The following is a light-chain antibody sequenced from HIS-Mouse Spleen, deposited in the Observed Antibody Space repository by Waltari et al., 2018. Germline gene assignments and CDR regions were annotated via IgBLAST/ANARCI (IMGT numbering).Light chain of an antibody. CDR3: SSYTSSSTLVV. CDR1: SSDVGGYNY. V-gene: IGLV2-14*01. Sequence: PDQSITISCTGTSSDVGGYNYVPWYQQHAVKAPKLMIHEVSNRPSEVSNRFSGSKSGNTASLTSSGLQAEDEADYYCSSYTSSSTLVVFGGGTKLTVL. CDR2: EVS. J-gene: IGLJ2*01.